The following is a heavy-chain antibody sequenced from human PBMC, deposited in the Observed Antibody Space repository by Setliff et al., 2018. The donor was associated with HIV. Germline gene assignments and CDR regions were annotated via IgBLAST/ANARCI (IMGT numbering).Heavy chain of an antibody. CDR3: ARDTGVNVAPDGRGYHTFDF. V-gene: IGHV4-38-2*02. CDR1: GSSLSSNSY. CDR2: IYHRGGT. J-gene: IGHJ3*01. D-gene: IGHD2-8*02. Sequence: SETLSLTCSVSGSSLSSNSYWWAWIRQPPSKGLEYIGTIYHRGGTFNNPSLKSRVVMSVDTSKNQFSLKLTSVTAADTATYYCARDTGVNVAPDGRGYHTFDFWGRGTMVTVSS.